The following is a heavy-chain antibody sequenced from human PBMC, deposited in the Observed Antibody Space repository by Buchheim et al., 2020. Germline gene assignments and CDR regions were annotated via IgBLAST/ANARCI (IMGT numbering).Heavy chain of an antibody. CDR2: ITSSSSTI. CDR1: GFTFSSYN. J-gene: IGHJ6*02. Sequence: EVQLVESGGTLLQPGGSLRLSCEASGFTFSSYNMNWVRQAPGKGLEWLSYITSSSSTIYYADSVKGRFTISRDNAKNSLHLQMNSLRAEDTAVYYCARWAYCDSSCYAPSYYHAMDVWGQGTT. D-gene: IGHD2-21*02. CDR3: ARWAYCDSSCYAPSYYHAMDV. V-gene: IGHV3-48*01.